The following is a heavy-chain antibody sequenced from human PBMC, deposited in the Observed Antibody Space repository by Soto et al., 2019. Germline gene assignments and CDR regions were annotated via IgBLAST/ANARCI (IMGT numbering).Heavy chain of an antibody. CDR1: GFTFSSYA. D-gene: IGHD5-12*01. V-gene: IGHV3-30-3*01. CDR2: ISYDGSNK. J-gene: IGHJ4*02. Sequence: VQLVESGGGVVQPGRSLRLSCAASGFTFSSYAMHWVRQAPGKGLEWVAVISYDGSNKYYADSVKGRFTISRDNSKNTLYLQMNSLRAEDTAVYYCASSDGYNPCWGQGTLVTVSS. CDR3: ASSDGYNPC.